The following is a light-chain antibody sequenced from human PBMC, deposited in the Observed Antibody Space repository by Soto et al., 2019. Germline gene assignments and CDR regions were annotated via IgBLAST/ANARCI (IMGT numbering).Light chain of an antibody. V-gene: IGLV2-23*01. CDR1: STDVGRFDL. CDR2: EGS. CDR3: CSDVARSTLV. J-gene: IGLJ3*02. Sequence: QSVLTQPPSVSGAPGQSITISCSGSSTDVGRFDLVSWHQQQPGNAPKLMIVEGSKPASGIANRFSGSTSANTTSLTTAGLQGEDEAYYFCCSDVARSTLVFGGGTKLTVL.